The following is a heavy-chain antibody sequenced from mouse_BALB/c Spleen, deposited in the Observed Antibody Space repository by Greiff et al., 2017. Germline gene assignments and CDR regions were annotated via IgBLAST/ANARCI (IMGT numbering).Heavy chain of an antibody. CDR3: AREDYYGSRGGYYAMDY. V-gene: IGHV1-63*02. CDR1: GYTFTNYW. J-gene: IGHJ4*01. CDR2: IYPGGGYT. D-gene: IGHD1-1*01. Sequence: VQLQQSGAELVRPGTSVKISCKASGYTFTNYWLGWVKQRPGHGLEWIGDIYPGGGYTNYNEKFKGKATLTADTSSSTAYMQLSSLTSEDSAVYFCAREDYYGSRGGYYAMDYWGQGTSVTVSS.